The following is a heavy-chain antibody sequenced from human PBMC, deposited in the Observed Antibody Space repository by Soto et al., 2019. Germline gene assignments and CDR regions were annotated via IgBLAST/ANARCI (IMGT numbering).Heavy chain of an antibody. V-gene: IGHV3-30*18. CDR2: ISYDGSNK. CDR1: GFTFSSYG. CDR3: AKGDPNWYFY. J-gene: IGHJ4*02. D-gene: IGHD1-7*01. Sequence: QVQLVESGGGVVQPGRSLRLSCAASGFTFSSYGMHWVRQAPGKGLEWVAVISYDGSNKYYADSVKGRFTISRDNSKNTLYLQMNSLRVEDTAAYYCAKGDPNWYFYWGQGTLVTVSS.